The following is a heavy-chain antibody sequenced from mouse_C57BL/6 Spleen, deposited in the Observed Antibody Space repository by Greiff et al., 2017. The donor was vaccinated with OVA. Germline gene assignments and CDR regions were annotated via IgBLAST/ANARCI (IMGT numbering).Heavy chain of an antibody. CDR3: DREDYNDSSYWSLDV. CDR2: IYPGSGNT. V-gene: IGHV1-76*01. CDR1: GYTFTDYY. Sequence: QVQLKQSGAELVRPGASVKLSCKASGYTFTDYYINWVKQRPGQGLEWIARIYPGSGNTSYNEKFKGKATLTAEKSSSTAYMQLRSLTSEDSAVFVGDREDYNDSSYWSLDVWGKGTTVTVSS. D-gene: IGHD1-1*01. J-gene: IGHJ1*03.